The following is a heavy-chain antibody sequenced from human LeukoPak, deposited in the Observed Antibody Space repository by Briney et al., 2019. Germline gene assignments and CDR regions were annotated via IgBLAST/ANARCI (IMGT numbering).Heavy chain of an antibody. J-gene: IGHJ4*02. CDR2: LSSSGGGT. CDR3: AKHYADTSTYSYFDL. CDR1: GFAFSRNG. V-gene: IGHV3-23*01. D-gene: IGHD3-22*01. Sequence: GGSLRLSCAASGFAFSRNGMSWVRQTPGKGLQWISSLSSSGGGTYYADSVKGQFTISRDNSKNTLYLHMNSLTAEDSAVYYCAKHYADTSTYSYFDLWGQGTLVTVSS.